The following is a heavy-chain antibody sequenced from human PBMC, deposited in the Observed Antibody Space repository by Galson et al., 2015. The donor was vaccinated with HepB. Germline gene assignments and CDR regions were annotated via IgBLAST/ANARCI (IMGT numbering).Heavy chain of an antibody. CDR3: ARDGQMTTVPGAVTTHAFDI. V-gene: IGHV1-69*05. CDR2: IIPIFGTA. CDR1: GGTFSSYA. Sequence: SVKVSCKASGGTFSSYAISWVRQAPGQGLEWMGGIIPIFGTANYAQKFQGRVTITTDESTSTAYMELSSLRSEDTAVYYCARDGQMTTVPGAVTTHAFDIWGQGTMVTVSS. D-gene: IGHD4-17*01. J-gene: IGHJ3*02.